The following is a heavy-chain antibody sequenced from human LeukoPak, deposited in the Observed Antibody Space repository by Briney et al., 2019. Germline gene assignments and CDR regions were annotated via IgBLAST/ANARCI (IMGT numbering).Heavy chain of an antibody. CDR1: DYSISTGYH. Sequence: SETLSLTCTVSDYSISTGYHWGWIRQPPGKGLEWIGSIYHSGTSYSNPSLKSRVTMSVDTSKNQFSLKLSSVTAADTAVYYCARDRDGGNQDHWGQGTLVTVSS. CDR2: IYHSGTS. J-gene: IGHJ4*02. V-gene: IGHV4-38-2*02. D-gene: IGHD4-23*01. CDR3: ARDRDGGNQDH.